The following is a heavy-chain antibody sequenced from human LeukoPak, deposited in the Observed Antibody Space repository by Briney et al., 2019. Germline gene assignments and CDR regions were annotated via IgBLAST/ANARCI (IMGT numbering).Heavy chain of an antibody. J-gene: IGHJ4*02. V-gene: IGHV1-2*02. CDR3: AREGADVDTAMVRGFDY. D-gene: IGHD5-18*01. CDR2: INPNSGGT. CDR1: GYTFTGYY. Sequence: ASVKVSCKASGYTFTGYYMHWVRQAPGQGLEWMGWINPNSGGTNYAQEFQGRVTMTRDTSISTAYMELSRLRSDDTAVYYCAREGADVDTAMVRGFDYWGQGTLVTVSS.